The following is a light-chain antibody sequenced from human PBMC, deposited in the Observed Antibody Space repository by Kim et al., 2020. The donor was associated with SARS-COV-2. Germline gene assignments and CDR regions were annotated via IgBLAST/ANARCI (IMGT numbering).Light chain of an antibody. V-gene: IGKV2-30*02. CDR3: MQGTYMLT. CDR2: RVS. Sequence: DVVLTQSPLSLPVTLGQPASISCRSSQSLVHSDGNTYLNWFHQRPGQSPRRLIYRVSRRDSGVPDRFSGSGSGTDFTLKISRVEAEDLGVYYCMQGTYMLTFGGGTKVDIK. J-gene: IGKJ4*01. CDR1: QSLVHSDGNTY.